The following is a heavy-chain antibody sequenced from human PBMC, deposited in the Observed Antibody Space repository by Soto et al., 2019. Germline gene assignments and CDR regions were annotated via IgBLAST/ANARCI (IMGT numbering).Heavy chain of an antibody. D-gene: IGHD5-18*01. CDR2: ISYDGSNK. V-gene: IGHV3-30*18. J-gene: IGHJ4*02. CDR1: GFTFSSYG. CDR3: AKDGGGTAMDY. Sequence: PGGSLRLSCAASGFTFSSYGMHWVRQAPGKGLEWVAVISYDGSNKYYADSVKGRFTISRDNSKNTLYLQMNSLRAEDTAVYYCAKDGGGTAMDYWGQGTLVTVSS.